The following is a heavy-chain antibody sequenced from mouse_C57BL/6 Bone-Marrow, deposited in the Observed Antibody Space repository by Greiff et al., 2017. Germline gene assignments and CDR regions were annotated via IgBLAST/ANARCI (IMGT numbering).Heavy chain of an antibody. Sequence: EVKVEESGGGLVQPGGSMKLSCVASGFTFSNYWMNWVRQSPEKGLEWVAQIRLKSDNYATHYAESVKGRFTISRDDSKSSVYLQMNNLRAEDTGIYYCTGQGGTTVHWYFDVWGTGTTVTVSS. D-gene: IGHD1-1*01. CDR3: TGQGGTTVHWYFDV. J-gene: IGHJ1*03. V-gene: IGHV6-3*01. CDR2: IRLKSDNYAT. CDR1: GFTFSNYW.